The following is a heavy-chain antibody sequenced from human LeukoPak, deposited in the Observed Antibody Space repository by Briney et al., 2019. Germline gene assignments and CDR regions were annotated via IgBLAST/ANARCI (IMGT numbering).Heavy chain of an antibody. Sequence: GGSLRLSCAASGFTFSSYAMSWVRQAPGKGLAWVSAISGSGGSTYYADSVKGRFTVSRDNSKNTLYLQMNSLRAEDTAVYYCAKPVYGSGSSDTVWGQGTLVTVSS. J-gene: IGHJ4*02. CDR3: AKPVYGSGSSDTV. CDR2: ISGSGGST. V-gene: IGHV3-23*01. D-gene: IGHD3-10*01. CDR1: GFTFSSYA.